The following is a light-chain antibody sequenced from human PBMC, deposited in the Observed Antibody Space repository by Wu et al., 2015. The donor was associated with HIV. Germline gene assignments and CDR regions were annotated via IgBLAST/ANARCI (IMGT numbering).Light chain of an antibody. CDR1: QSVSSK. V-gene: IGKV3D-15*01. CDR3: QQYYNYPYT. CDR2: DAS. J-gene: IGKJ2*01. Sequence: EIVMTQSPATLSVSPGERATLSCRASQSVSSKFAWYQQKPGQAPRLLIYDASTRATGIPARFSGSGSGTDFTLTISCLQSEDFATYFCQQYYNYPYTFGPGDQRWKSN.